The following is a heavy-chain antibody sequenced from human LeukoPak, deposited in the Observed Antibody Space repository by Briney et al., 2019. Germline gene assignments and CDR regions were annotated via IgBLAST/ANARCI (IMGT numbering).Heavy chain of an antibody. D-gene: IGHD3-16*02. Sequence: GGSLRLSCAASGFTFSSFAMSWVRQAPGKGLEWVSGISVSGGSTYYADSVRGRFTISRDNSKNTLYLQMNSLRAEDTAVYYCARTSYDYVWGSYRLDGGYYFDYWGQGTLVTVSS. V-gene: IGHV3-23*01. CDR1: GFTFSSFA. J-gene: IGHJ4*02. CDR2: ISVSGGST. CDR3: ARTSYDYVWGSYRLDGGYYFDY.